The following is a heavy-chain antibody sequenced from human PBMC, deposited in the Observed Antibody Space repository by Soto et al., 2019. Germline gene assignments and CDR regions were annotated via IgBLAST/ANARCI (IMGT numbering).Heavy chain of an antibody. V-gene: IGHV3-33*01. Sequence: GGSLRLSCAASGFTFSNYGMPWVRQAPGMGLERVAIIWNDGNNKYYADSVRGRFIISRVNSKTRLYLQMNSLRAENTAVYYCASGLVGASVSYGLDVWGQGTPVAVFS. CDR3: ASGLVGASVSYGLDV. J-gene: IGHJ6*02. CDR2: IWNDGNNK. CDR1: GFTFSNYG. D-gene: IGHD1-26*01.